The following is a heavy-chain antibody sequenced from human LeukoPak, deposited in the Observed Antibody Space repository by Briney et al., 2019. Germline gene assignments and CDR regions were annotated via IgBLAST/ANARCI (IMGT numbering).Heavy chain of an antibody. CDR1: GGSVSSGNYY. D-gene: IGHD2-2*01. CDR3: ASSPVKYQLLIRAFDI. Sequence: SQTLSLTCTVSGGSVSSGNYYWSWIRQPAGKGLEWIGRMYTSGSTNYNPSLKSRVTISVDTSKNQFSLKLSSVTAADTAVYYCASSPVKYQLLIRAFDIWGQGTMVTVSS. CDR2: MYTSGST. J-gene: IGHJ3*02. V-gene: IGHV4-61*02.